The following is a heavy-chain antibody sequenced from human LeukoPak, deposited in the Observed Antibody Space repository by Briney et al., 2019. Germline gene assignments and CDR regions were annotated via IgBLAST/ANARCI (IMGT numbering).Heavy chain of an antibody. CDR2: IYYSGST. CDR1: GGSISSYY. CDR3: ARENYGDLGGFDY. Sequence: SETLSLTCPVSGGSISSYYWSWIRQPPGKGLEWIGYIYYSGSTYYNPSLKSRVTISVDRSKNQFSLKLSSVTAADTAVYYCARENYGDLGGFDYWGQGTLVTVSS. D-gene: IGHD4-17*01. V-gene: IGHV4-59*12. J-gene: IGHJ4*02.